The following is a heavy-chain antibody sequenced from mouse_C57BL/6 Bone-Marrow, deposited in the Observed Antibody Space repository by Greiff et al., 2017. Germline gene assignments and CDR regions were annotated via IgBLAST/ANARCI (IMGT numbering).Heavy chain of an antibody. CDR1: GYTFTDYY. V-gene: IGHV1-19*01. J-gene: IGHJ2*01. Sequence: EVQLQQSGPVLVKPGASVKMSCKASGYTFTDYYMNWVKQSHGKSLEWIGVINPYNGGTSYNQKFKGKATLTVDKSSSTAYMELHSLTSEDSAVYYFARRCSSGSSGDYWGQGTTLTVSS. CDR2: INPYNGGT. CDR3: ARRCSSGSSGDY. D-gene: IGHD1-1*01.